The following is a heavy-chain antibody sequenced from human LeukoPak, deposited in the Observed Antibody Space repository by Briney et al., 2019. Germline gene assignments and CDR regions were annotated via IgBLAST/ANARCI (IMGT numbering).Heavy chain of an antibody. D-gene: IGHD3-10*01. Sequence: HPGGSLRLSCAASGFTFSSYWMSWVRQAPGKGLEWVANIKQDGSEKYYVDSVKGRFTISRDNAKNSLYLQMNSLRAEDTAVYYCARAGVRGVMAGGFDPWGQGTLVTVSS. CDR3: ARAGVRGVMAGGFDP. CDR2: IKQDGSEK. V-gene: IGHV3-7*01. J-gene: IGHJ5*02. CDR1: GFTFSSYW.